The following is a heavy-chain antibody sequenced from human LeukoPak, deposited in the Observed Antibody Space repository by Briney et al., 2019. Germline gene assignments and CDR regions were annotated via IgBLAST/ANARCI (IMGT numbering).Heavy chain of an antibody. CDR1: GFTFSSYW. V-gene: IGHV3-23*05. D-gene: IGHD6-13*01. CDR3: AKGSAGGRPYYFDY. Sequence: PGGSLRLSCAASGFTFSSYWMNWARQAPGKGLEWVSAIDSSGSYTWYDDSVKGRFTISRDNSKNTLYLQMNSLRAEDTAVYYCAKGSAGGRPYYFDYWGQGTLVPVSS. J-gene: IGHJ4*02. CDR2: IDSSGSYT.